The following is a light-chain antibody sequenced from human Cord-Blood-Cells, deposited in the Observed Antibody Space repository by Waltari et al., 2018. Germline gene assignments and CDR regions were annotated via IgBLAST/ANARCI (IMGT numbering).Light chain of an antibody. J-gene: IGLJ1*01. CDR2: EVS. Sequence: QSALTQPPSASGSPGQSVTISCTGTSSDVVGYNSVSWYQQHPGKAPKLMIYEVSKRPSGVPDRFSGSKSGNTASLTVSGLQAEDEADYYCSSYAGSNNYVFGTGTKVTVL. CDR3: SSYAGSNNYV. CDR1: SSDVVGYNS. V-gene: IGLV2-8*01.